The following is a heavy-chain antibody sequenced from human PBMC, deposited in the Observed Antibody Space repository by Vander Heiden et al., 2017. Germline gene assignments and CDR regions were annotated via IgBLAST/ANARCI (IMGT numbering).Heavy chain of an antibody. Sequence: VQLQESGPGLVKPSETLSLTCTVSGGSISSYYWSWIRQPPGKGLEWIGYIYYSGSTNYNPSLKSRVTISVDTSKNQFSLKLSSVTAADTAVYYCARDRNDYVWGSYRPYWYFDLWGRGTLVTVSS. CDR2: IYYSGST. CDR1: GGSISSYY. CDR3: ARDRNDYVWGSYRPYWYFDL. V-gene: IGHV4-59*01. J-gene: IGHJ2*01. D-gene: IGHD3-16*02.